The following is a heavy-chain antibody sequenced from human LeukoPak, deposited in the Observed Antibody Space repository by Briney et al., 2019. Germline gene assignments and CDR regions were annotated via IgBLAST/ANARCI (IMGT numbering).Heavy chain of an antibody. J-gene: IGHJ4*02. CDR2: ISGSGGST. CDR1: GFTFSSYS. D-gene: IGHD4-11*01. V-gene: IGHV3-23*01. Sequence: GGSLRLSCAASGFTFSSYSMNWVRQAPGKGLEWVSAISGSGGSTYYADSVKGRFTISRDNSKNTLYLQMNSLRAEDTAVYYCATAPYSNYPYYFDYWGQGTLVTVSS. CDR3: ATAPYSNYPYYFDY.